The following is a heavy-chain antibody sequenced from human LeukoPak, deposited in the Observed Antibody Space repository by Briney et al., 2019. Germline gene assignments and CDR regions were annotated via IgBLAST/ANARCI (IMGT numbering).Heavy chain of an antibody. CDR3: ARHGRGLVATIVGDYYYYMDV. V-gene: IGHV3-21*01. CDR2: ISGSSSYI. CDR1: GFTFSSYS. D-gene: IGHD5-12*01. J-gene: IGHJ6*03. Sequence: GGSLRLSCAASGFTFSSYSMNWVRQAPGKGLEWVSSISGSSSYIYYADSVKGRFTISRDNAKNSLSLHLNSLRIEDTAVYYCARHGRGLVATIVGDYYYYMDVWGKGTTATVSS.